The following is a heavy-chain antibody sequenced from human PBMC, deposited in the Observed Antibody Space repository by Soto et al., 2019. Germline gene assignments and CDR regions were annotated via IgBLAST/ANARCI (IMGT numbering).Heavy chain of an antibody. Sequence: SETLSLTCTVSGGSISSYYWSWIRQPPGKGLEWIGYFYYSGSTNYNPSLKSRVTISVDTSKNQFSLKLSSVTAADTAVYYCAGAPPTLYTANFDYWGQGTLVTVSS. CDR2: FYYSGST. CDR3: AGAPPTLYTANFDY. V-gene: IGHV4-59*01. D-gene: IGHD3-16*02. CDR1: GGSISSYY. J-gene: IGHJ4*02.